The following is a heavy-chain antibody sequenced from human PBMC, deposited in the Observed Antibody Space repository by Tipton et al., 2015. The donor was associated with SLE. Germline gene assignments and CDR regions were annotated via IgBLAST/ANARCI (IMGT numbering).Heavy chain of an antibody. CDR1: GFTFSYYS. CDR2: ISYDGSNK. CDR3: AKDKRPTVTTRYDYYYGMDV. D-gene: IGHD4-17*01. Sequence: SLRLSCAASGFTFSYYSMHWVRQTPDKGLEWVAVISYDGSNKYYADSVKGRFTISRDNSKNTLYLQMNSLRAEDTAVYYCAKDKRPTVTTRYDYYYGMDVWGQGTTVTVSS. V-gene: IGHV3-30-3*01. J-gene: IGHJ6*02.